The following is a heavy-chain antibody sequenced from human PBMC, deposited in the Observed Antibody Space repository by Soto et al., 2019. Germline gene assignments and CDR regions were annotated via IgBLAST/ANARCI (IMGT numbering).Heavy chain of an antibody. J-gene: IGHJ5*02. CDR3: ARYVSSRYNNWIDP. V-gene: IGHV3-33*01. D-gene: IGHD6-13*01. Sequence: QVQLVESGGGVVQPGRSLRLSCAASGFTFSSYGMHWVRQAPGKGLEWVAVIWYDGGEKYYADSVKGRFTISRDNSKNTLYLQMNSLSAEATAVYYCARYVSSRYNNWIDPWGQGTLVTVSS. CDR2: IWYDGGEK. CDR1: GFTFSSYG.